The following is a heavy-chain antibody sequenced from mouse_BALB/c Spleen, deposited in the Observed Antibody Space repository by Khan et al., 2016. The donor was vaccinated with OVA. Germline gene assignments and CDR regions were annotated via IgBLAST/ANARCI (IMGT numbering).Heavy chain of an antibody. D-gene: IGHD2-14*01. V-gene: IGHV9-4*02. CDR1: GYTFTTAG. CDR2: INTHSGVP. Sequence: QIQLVQSGPELKKPGETVRISCKASGYTFTTAGIQWVQKMPGKGLKWIGWINTHSGVPKYAEDFKGRFAFSMEISVNTVYLQITNLKNEDTATYFCAGGRAAYYRNDGGAMEYWGQGTLVTVSS. CDR3: AGGRAAYYRNDGGAMEY. J-gene: IGHJ4*01.